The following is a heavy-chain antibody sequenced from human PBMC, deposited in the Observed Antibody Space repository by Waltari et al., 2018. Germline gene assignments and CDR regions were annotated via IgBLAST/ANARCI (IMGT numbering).Heavy chain of an antibody. CDR2: IKQDGSEK. V-gene: IGHV3-7*04. D-gene: IGHD6-13*01. CDR3: ARVGYSKGDAFDI. CDR1: GFTFSSYW. Sequence: EVQLVESGGGLVQPGGSLRLSCAASGFTFSSYWMSWFRQAPGKGLEWVANIKQDGSEKYYVDSVKGRFTISRDNAKNSLYLQMNSLRAEDTAVYYCARVGYSKGDAFDIWGQGTMVTVSS. J-gene: IGHJ3*02.